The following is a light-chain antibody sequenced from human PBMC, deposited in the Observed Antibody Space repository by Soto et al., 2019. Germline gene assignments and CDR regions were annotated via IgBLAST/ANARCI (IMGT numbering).Light chain of an antibody. CDR1: QSISSW. V-gene: IGKV1-5*01. J-gene: IGKJ1*01. Sequence: DIQMTQSPSTLSASVGDRVTITCRASQSISSWLAWYQQKPGKAPKFLIYDASTLESGVPSRFRGSGYGTEFTLTISILQPDDFATYYCQQYSSYLWTFGQGTKVEIK. CDR3: QQYSSYLWT. CDR2: DAS.